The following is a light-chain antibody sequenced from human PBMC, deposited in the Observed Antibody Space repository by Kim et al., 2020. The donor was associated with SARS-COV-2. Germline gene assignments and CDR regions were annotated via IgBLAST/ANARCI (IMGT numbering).Light chain of an antibody. CDR1: QSVTKNY. CDR2: AAS. CDR3: QKDGSSTLT. J-gene: IGKJ1*01. Sequence: LAPGERATLSCRTSQSVTKNYVARNQQKPGQAPRLLIYAASTRATGIPDRFSGGGSGTDFTLTSTRLEPEDFADYYCQKDGSSTLTFGQGTKVEI. V-gene: IGKV3-20*01.